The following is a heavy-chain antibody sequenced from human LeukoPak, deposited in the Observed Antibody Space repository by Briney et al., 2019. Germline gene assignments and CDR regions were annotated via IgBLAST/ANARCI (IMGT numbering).Heavy chain of an antibody. V-gene: IGHV3-48*01. CDR3: ARDFDIVVVVAATAHDAFDI. J-gene: IGHJ3*02. D-gene: IGHD2-15*01. Sequence: GGSLRLSCAASGFTFSSYEMNWVRQAPGKGLEWVSYISSSSSTIYYADSVKGRFTISRDNAKNSLYLQMNSLRAEDTAVYYCARDFDIVVVVAATAHDAFDIWGQGTMVTVSS. CDR2: ISSSSSTI. CDR1: GFTFSSYE.